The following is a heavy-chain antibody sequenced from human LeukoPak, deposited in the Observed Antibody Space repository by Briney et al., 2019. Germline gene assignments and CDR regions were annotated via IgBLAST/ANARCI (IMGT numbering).Heavy chain of an antibody. Sequence: GGSLRLSCAASGFTFDDYAMHWVRQAPGKGLEWVSCISWNSGSIGYADSVKGRFTISRDNAKNSLYLQMNSLRAEDTALYYCAKAGGLELRLGYYYYMDVWGKGTTVTVSS. CDR2: ISWNSGSI. D-gene: IGHD1-7*01. J-gene: IGHJ6*03. CDR1: GFTFDDYA. CDR3: AKAGGLELRLGYYYYMDV. V-gene: IGHV3-9*01.